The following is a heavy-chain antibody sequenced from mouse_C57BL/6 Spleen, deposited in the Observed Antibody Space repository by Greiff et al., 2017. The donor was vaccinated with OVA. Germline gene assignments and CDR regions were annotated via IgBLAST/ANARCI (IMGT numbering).Heavy chain of an antibody. CDR1: GYTFTNYW. CDR2: IYPGGGYT. D-gene: IGHD1-1*01. J-gene: IGHJ3*01. Sequence: QVQLQQSGAELVRPGTSVKMSCKASGYTFTNYWIGWAKQRPGHGLEWIGDIYPGGGYTNYNEKFKGKATLTADKSSSTAYMQFSSLTSEDTAVYYCTTGGLAWFAYWGQGTLVTVSA. V-gene: IGHV1-63*01. CDR3: TTGGLAWFAY.